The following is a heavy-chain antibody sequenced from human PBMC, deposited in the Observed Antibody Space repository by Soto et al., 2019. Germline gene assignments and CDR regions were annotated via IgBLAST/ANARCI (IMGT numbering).Heavy chain of an antibody. V-gene: IGHV2-5*02. CDR3: AHTLPPWGGMDV. CDR2: IYWDDDK. Sequence: QITLKESGPTLVKPTQTLTLTCTFSGFSLSTSGVGVGWIRQPPERALEWLALIYWDDDKRYSPSLKRRLTITKDTSKNQVVLIMTNMDPVDTATYYCAHTLPPWGGMDVWGPGTTVTVSS. D-gene: IGHD7-27*01. CDR1: GFSLSTSGVG. J-gene: IGHJ6*02.